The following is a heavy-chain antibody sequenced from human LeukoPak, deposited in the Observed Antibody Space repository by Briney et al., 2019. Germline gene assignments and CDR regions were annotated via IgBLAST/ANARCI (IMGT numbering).Heavy chain of an antibody. D-gene: IGHD3-3*01. Sequence: GGSLRLSCAVSGFTFSSYGMHWVRQAPGKGLEWMAVISYDGTNKYYADSVKGRFTISGDNSKNTLYLQMNSLRAEDTAVYYCAKDLNYDFWSGLGNWGQGTLVTVSS. V-gene: IGHV3-30*18. CDR2: ISYDGTNK. J-gene: IGHJ4*02. CDR3: AKDLNYDFWSGLGN. CDR1: GFTFSSYG.